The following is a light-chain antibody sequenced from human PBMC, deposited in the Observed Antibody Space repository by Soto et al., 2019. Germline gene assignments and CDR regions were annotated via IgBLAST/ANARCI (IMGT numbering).Light chain of an antibody. Sequence: DVVMTQSPLSLPVTLGQPASISCRSSQSLVYSDGNTYLNWFQQRPGQSPRRLIYKVSNRDSGVPDRFSGSRSGTALSLKISRVEAEDVGVYYCIQGTHPIQYTFGQGTKLEIK. CDR2: KVS. CDR3: IQGTHPIQYT. V-gene: IGKV2-30*01. J-gene: IGKJ2*01. CDR1: QSLVYSDGNTY.